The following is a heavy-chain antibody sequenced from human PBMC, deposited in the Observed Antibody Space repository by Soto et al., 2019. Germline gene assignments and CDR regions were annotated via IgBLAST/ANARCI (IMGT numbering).Heavy chain of an antibody. D-gene: IGHD2-15*01. CDR1: GFTFGDYA. CDR2: IRSKAYGGTT. Sequence: PGGSLRLSCTASGFTFGDYAMSWFRQAPGKGLEWVGFIRSKAYGGTTEYAASVKGRFTISRDDSKSIAYLQMNSLKTEDTAVYYCTRGGNLSTYHYVMDVWGQGTTVTVSS. J-gene: IGHJ6*02. CDR3: TRGGNLSTYHYVMDV. V-gene: IGHV3-49*03.